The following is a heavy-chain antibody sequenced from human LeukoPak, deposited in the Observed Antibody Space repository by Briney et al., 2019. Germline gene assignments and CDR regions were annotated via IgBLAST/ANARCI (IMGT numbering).Heavy chain of an antibody. Sequence: GASVKVSCKASGYTFTGYYMHWVRQAPGQGLEWMGWINTNSGGTNYAQKFQGRVTMTRDTSISTAYMELSRLRSDDTAVYYCARDHGSYYDSSGYPDYWGQGTLVTVSS. V-gene: IGHV1-2*02. J-gene: IGHJ4*02. CDR1: GYTFTGYY. D-gene: IGHD3-22*01. CDR2: INTNSGGT. CDR3: ARDHGSYYDSSGYPDY.